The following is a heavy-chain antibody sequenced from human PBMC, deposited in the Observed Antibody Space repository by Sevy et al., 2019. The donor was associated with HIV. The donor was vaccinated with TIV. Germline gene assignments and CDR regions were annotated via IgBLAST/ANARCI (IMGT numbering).Heavy chain of an antibody. J-gene: IGHJ4*02. CDR1: GFTFSSYS. CDR2: ISSSSSYI. D-gene: IGHD3-10*01. CDR3: ARDRNYYGSGSYYIDY. Sequence: GGSLRLSCAASGFTFSSYSMNWVRQAPGKGLEWVSSISSSSSYIYYADSVKGRFTISRDNAKNSLYLQMNSLRAEDTAVYYFARDRNYYGSGSYYIDYWGQGTLVTVSS. V-gene: IGHV3-21*01.